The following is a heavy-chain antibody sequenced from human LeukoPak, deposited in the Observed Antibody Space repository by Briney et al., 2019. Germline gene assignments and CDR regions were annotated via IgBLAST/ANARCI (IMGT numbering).Heavy chain of an antibody. J-gene: IGHJ4*02. Sequence: ASVKVSCKASGYTFTSYDINWVRQATGQGLEWMGWMNPNSGNTGYAQKFQGRVTMTRNTSISTAYMELSSLRSEDTAVYYCAAYYSSSFRTFDYWSQGTLVTVSS. CDR2: MNPNSGNT. CDR1: GYTFTSYD. V-gene: IGHV1-8*01. CDR3: AAYYSSSFRTFDY. D-gene: IGHD6-6*01.